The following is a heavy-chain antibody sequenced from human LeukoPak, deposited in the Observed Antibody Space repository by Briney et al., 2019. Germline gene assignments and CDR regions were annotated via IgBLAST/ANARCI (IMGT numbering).Heavy chain of an antibody. CDR1: GFTFSSYG. J-gene: IGHJ3*02. CDR3: AIHYGGNSLEAFDI. Sequence: GGSLRLSCAASGFTFSSYGMHWVRQAPGRGLEWVAVISYDGSNKYYADSVKGRFTISRDNSKNTLYLQMNSLRAADTAVHYCAIHYGGNSLEAFDIWAQGTMVTVSS. D-gene: IGHD4-23*01. CDR2: ISYDGSNK. V-gene: IGHV3-30*03.